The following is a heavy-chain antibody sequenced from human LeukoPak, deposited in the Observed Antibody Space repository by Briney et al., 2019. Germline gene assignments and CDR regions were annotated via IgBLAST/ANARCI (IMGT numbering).Heavy chain of an antibody. CDR1: GYTLTELS. CDR2: FDPEDGET. J-gene: IGHJ4*02. V-gene: IGHV1-24*01. CDR3: ATAGYYDSSGYYSYFDY. Sequence: ASVKVSCKVSGYTLTELSMHWVRQAPGKGLEWMGGFDPEDGETIYAQKFQGRVTMTGDTSTDTAYMELSSLRSEDTAVYYCATAGYYDSSGYYSYFDYWGQGTLVTVSS. D-gene: IGHD3-22*01.